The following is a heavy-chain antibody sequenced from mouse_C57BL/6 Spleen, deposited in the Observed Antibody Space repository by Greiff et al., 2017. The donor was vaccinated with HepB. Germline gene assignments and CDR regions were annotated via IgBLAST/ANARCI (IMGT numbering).Heavy chain of an antibody. Sequence: EVKLVESGGGLVKPGGSLKLSCAASGFTFSSYAMSWVRQTPEKRLERVATISDGGSYTYYPDNVKGRFTISRDNAKNNLYLQMSHLKSEDTAMYYCARDHYGSSYDWFAYWGQGTLVTVSA. CDR2: ISDGGSYT. CDR3: ARDHYGSSYDWFAY. J-gene: IGHJ3*01. CDR1: GFTFSSYA. D-gene: IGHD1-1*01. V-gene: IGHV5-4*01.